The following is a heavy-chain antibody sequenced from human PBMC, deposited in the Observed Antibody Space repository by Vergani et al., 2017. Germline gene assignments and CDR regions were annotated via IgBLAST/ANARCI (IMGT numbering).Heavy chain of an antibody. CDR1: GFTFSHYS. Sequence: EVQMVESGGGLVKPGGSLRLSCVASGFTFSHYSMNWVRQAPGKGLEWVSSISGNNDDVYYADSVKGRFTISRDNAKNSLYLQMNSLRAEDMALYYCAKDILPSSDAAAFDIWGQGTMVTVSS. D-gene: IGHD3-10*01. CDR3: AKDILPSSDAAAFDI. CDR2: ISGNNDDV. J-gene: IGHJ3*02. V-gene: IGHV3-21*04.